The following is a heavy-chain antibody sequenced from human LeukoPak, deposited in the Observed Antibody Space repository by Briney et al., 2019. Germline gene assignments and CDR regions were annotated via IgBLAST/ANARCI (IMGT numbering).Heavy chain of an antibody. D-gene: IGHD3-16*01. CDR3: AKGLRTGVGPYMGYHYYMDV. J-gene: IGHJ6*03. Sequence: AGGSLRLSCAASGFTFSSYGMHWVRQAPGKGLEWVSSVSSSGTKIFYADSVRGRFTVSRDNAGNSLSLQMDSLRDEDTGVYFCAKGLRTGVGPYMGYHYYMDVWGKGATVTVSS. CDR2: VSSSGTKI. V-gene: IGHV3-21*04. CDR1: GFTFSSYG.